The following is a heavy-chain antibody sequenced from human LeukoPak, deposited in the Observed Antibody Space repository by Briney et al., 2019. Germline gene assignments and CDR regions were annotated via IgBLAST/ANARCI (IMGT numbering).Heavy chain of an antibody. Sequence: GSLRLSCAASGFTFSSYAMSWIRQPPGKGLEWIGEINHSGSTNYNPSLKSRVTISVDTSKNQFSLKLSSVTAADTAVYYCARAYYDFWSGYSNWFDPWGQGTLVTVSS. D-gene: IGHD3-3*01. V-gene: IGHV4-34*01. CDR3: ARAYYDFWSGYSNWFDP. CDR1: GFTFSSYA. J-gene: IGHJ5*02. CDR2: INHSGST.